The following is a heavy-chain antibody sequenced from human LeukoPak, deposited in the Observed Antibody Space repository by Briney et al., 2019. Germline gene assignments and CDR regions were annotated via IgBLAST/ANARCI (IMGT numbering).Heavy chain of an antibody. D-gene: IGHD2-15*01. V-gene: IGHV3-30*01. CDR2: ISYDGSNK. CDR1: GFTFSSYA. J-gene: IGHJ4*02. CDR3: ARDSGDIVVVINGYFDY. Sequence: PGGSLRLSCAASGFTFSSYAMHWVRQAPGKGLEWVAVISYDGSNKYYADSVKGRFTISRDNSKNTLYLQMNSLRAEDTAVYYCARDSGDIVVVINGYFDYWGQGTLVTVSS.